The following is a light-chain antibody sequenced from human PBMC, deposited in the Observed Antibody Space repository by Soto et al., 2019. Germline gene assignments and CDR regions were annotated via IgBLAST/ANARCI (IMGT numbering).Light chain of an antibody. J-gene: IGKJ2*01. CDR1: QSVSSN. Sequence: EIVMTQSPATLSVSPGERATLSCRASQSVSSNLAWYQQKPGQAPRLLIYGASTRATGIPARFSGSGSGTECTLTIRSLQSEDFAVYYSQQYNNWPQTFGQGTKLEIK. CDR3: QQYNNWPQT. V-gene: IGKV3-15*01. CDR2: GAS.